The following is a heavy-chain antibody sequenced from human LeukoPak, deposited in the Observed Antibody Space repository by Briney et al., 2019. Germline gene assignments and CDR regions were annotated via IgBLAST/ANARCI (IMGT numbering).Heavy chain of an antibody. J-gene: IGHJ4*02. CDR2: INYSGST. Sequence: PSETLSLTCTVSGDSISRGVFYWGWIRQPPGKGLEWIGSINYSGSTYYSPSLRSRVTISVDTSKNFFSLKLSSVTAADTAVYYCASPNSGWYFDYWGQGTLVAVSS. V-gene: IGHV4-39*01. CDR3: ASPNSGWYFDY. D-gene: IGHD6-19*01. CDR1: GDSISRGVFY.